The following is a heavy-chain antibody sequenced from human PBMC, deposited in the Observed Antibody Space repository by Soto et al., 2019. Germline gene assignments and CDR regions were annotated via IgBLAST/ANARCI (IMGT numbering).Heavy chain of an antibody. V-gene: IGHV4-31*03. CDR1: GGSISSGGYY. CDR3: ARVKVQSITMIVVPRGWFDP. J-gene: IGHJ5*02. Sequence: KTSETLSLTCTVSGGSISSGGYYWSWIHQHPGKGLEWIGYIYYSGSTYYNPSLKSRVTISVDTSKNQFSLKLSSVTAADTAVYYCARVKVQSITMIVVPRGWFDPWGQGTLVTVSS. D-gene: IGHD3-22*01. CDR2: IYYSGST.